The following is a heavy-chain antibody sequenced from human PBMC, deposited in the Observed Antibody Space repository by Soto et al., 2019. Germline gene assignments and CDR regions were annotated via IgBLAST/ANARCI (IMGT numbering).Heavy chain of an antibody. CDR2: IIPILGIA. CDR1: GGSLSSYT. V-gene: IGHV1-69*02. Sequence: SVRVSCKASGGSLSSYTISWVRQAPGQGLEWMGRIIPILGIANYAQKFQGRVTITADKSTSTAYMELSSLRSEDTAVYYCARPSKSPSDAFDIWGQGTMVTVSS. J-gene: IGHJ3*02. CDR3: ARPSKSPSDAFDI.